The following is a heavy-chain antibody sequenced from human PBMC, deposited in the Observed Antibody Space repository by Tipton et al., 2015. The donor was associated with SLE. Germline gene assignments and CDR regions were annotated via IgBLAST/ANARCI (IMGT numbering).Heavy chain of an antibody. D-gene: IGHD2-15*01. V-gene: IGHV3-74*01. CDR3: AKGDCSGGSCYSDLVFDY. Sequence: GSLRLSCAASGFTFSSYWMHWVRQGPGKGLVWVSRIKTDDSSTVYADSVKGRFTMSRDNSKNTLYVQMNSLRAEDTATYYCAKGDCSGGSCYSDLVFDYWGQGTLVTVSS. CDR1: GFTFSSYW. CDR2: IKTDDSST. J-gene: IGHJ4*02.